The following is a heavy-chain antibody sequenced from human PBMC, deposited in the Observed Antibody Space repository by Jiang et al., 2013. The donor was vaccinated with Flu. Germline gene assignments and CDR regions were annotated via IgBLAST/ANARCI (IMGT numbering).Heavy chain of an antibody. J-gene: IGHJ4*02. CDR2: IYYTGTT. Sequence: LLKPSETLSLTCTVFGGSVASYGYFWGWIRQPPGKGLEWIASIYYTGTTYYNPSLQSRVAISVDTSRNQFSLTVTSVTAADTSVYYCVRGSAVAGTNWWGQGTLVTVSS. CDR1: GGSVASYGYF. V-gene: IGHV4-39*01. CDR3: VRGSAVAGTNW. D-gene: IGHD6-19*01.